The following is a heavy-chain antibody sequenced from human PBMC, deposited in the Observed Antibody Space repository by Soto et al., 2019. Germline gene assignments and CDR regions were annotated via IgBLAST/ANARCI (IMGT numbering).Heavy chain of an antibody. CDR1: GFTLSNYW. CDR2: ISSDGSST. J-gene: IGHJ4*02. Sequence: EVQLVESGGGLVQPGGSLRLSCAASGFTLSNYWMHWARQAPGKGLVWVSRISSDGSSTNYADSVKGRFTISRDNAKNTLHLQMNSLRAEDTAVYYCARVPYCSSSSCYRHFDSWGQGTLVTVSS. D-gene: IGHD2-2*01. V-gene: IGHV3-74*01. CDR3: ARVPYCSSSSCYRHFDS.